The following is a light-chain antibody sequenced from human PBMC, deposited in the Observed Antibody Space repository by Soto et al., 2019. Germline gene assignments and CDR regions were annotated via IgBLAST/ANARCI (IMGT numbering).Light chain of an antibody. V-gene: IGKV1-17*01. Sequence: DIQMTQSPSSLSASVGDRVTITCRASQDIGNGLGWYQQKAGKAPKRLIYAASGLPSGDPSRFSGSGSGTQFTLTISSMQPENYATYYCLQHNDYPPTFGQGTKVEI. CDR1: QDIGNG. CDR3: LQHNDYPPT. CDR2: AAS. J-gene: IGKJ1*01.